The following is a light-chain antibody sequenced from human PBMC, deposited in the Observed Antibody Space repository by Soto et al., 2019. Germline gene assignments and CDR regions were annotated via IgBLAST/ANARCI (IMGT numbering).Light chain of an antibody. V-gene: IGLV2-14*03. CDR3: TSWTTSTTMI. CDR2: DVN. Sequence: QSVLTQPASVSGSPGQSITISCTGTSSDIGAYNFVSWYQQHLGKAPKLMLYDVNIRPSGVSNRFSGSKSGNTASLTISGLQAEDDADYYCTSWTTSTTMIFGGGTQLTVL. J-gene: IGLJ2*01. CDR1: SSDIGAYNF.